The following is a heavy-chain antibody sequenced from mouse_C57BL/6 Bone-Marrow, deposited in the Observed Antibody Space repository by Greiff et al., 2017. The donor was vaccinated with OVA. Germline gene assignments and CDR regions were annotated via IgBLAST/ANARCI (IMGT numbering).Heavy chain of an antibody. CDR2: IYPGSGNT. J-gene: IGHJ4*01. V-gene: IGHV1-66*01. CDR3: ARERLTLYYYAMDY. Sequence: VQLQQSGPELVKPGASVKISCKASGYSFTSYYIHWVKQRPGQGLEWIGWIYPGSGNTKYNEKFKGKATLTADTSSSTAYMQLSSLTSEDSAVYYCARERLTLYYYAMDYWGQGTSVTVSS. CDR1: GYSFTSYY. D-gene: IGHD1-3*01.